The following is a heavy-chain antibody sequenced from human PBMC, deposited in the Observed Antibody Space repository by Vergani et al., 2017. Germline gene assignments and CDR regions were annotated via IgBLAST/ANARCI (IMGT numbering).Heavy chain of an antibody. D-gene: IGHD6-13*01. CDR1: GGSISSSSYY. J-gene: IGHJ6*03. CDR3: ARAQIAAAASWGGSMDV. CDR2: IYYSGST. V-gene: IGHV4-61*05. Sequence: QLQLQESGPGLVKPSETLSLTCTVSGGSISSSSYYWSWIRQSPGKGLEWIGYIYYSGSTYYNPSLKSRVTISVDTSKNQFSLKLSSVTAADTAVYYCARAQIAAAASWGGSMDVWGKGTTVTVSS.